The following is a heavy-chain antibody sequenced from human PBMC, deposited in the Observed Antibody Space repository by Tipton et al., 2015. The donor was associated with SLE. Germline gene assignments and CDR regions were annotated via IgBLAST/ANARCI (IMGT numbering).Heavy chain of an antibody. J-gene: IGHJ6*03. V-gene: IGHV3-7*01. CDR3: ARVRAAIGTYYYMDV. Sequence: SLRLSCAASGFTFGGYWMNWVRQAPGKGLEWVANIKADGSEKYYVDSVKGRFTISRDNAKKSLYLQMNSLRAEDTAVYYCARVRAAIGTYYYMDVWGKGTAVTASS. CDR2: IKADGSEK. D-gene: IGHD6-13*01. CDR1: GFTFGGYW.